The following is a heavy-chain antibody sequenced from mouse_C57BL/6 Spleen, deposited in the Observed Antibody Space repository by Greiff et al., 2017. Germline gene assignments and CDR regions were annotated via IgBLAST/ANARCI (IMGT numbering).Heavy chain of an antibody. J-gene: IGHJ2*01. CDR1: GFTFSSYA. CDR2: ISSGGDYI. D-gene: IGHD2-4*01. Sequence: EVQLVESGEGLVKPGGSLKLSCAASGFTFSSYALSWVRQTPEMRLEWVAYISSGGDYIYYADTVKGRFTISRDNARNTLYLQMSSLKSEDTAMDYCTRHDYGFDCWGQGTTLTVSS. CDR3: TRHDYGFDC. V-gene: IGHV5-9-1*02.